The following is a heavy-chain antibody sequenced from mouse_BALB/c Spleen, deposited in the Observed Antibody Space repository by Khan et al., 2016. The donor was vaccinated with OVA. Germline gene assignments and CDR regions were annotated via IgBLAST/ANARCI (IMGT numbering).Heavy chain of an antibody. V-gene: IGHV1S29*02. CDR2: IYPNNGDT. D-gene: IGHD1-2*01. CDR3: ARSGYGSFAY. Sequence: EVQLQESGPELVKLGASVKISCRASGYTFTDYIMDWVKQSHGKSLEWIGYIYPNNGDTGYNQKFKTKATLNVDISSSTAYMELRSLISEDSAVYYCARSGYGSFAYWGQGTLVTVSA. CDR1: GYTFTDYI. J-gene: IGHJ3*01.